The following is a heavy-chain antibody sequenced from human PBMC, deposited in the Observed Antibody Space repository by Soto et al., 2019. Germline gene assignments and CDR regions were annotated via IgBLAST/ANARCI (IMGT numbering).Heavy chain of an antibody. CDR2: INHSGST. J-gene: IGHJ4*02. CDR3: ARGGYSYGYDY. D-gene: IGHD5-18*01. CDR1: GGSFSGYY. Sequence: SATLSLTCAVYGGSFSGYYWSWIRQPPGKGLEWIGEINHSGSTNYNPSIKSRVTISVDTSKNQFSLKLSSVTAADTAVYYCARGGYSYGYDYWGQGTLVTVSS. V-gene: IGHV4-34*01.